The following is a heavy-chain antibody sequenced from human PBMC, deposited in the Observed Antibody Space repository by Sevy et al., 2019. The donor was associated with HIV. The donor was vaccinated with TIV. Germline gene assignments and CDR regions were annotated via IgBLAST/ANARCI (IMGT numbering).Heavy chain of an antibody. CDR2: ISGSGTRT. J-gene: IGHJ6*03. Sequence: GGSLRLSCAVSGFSFDSYGMTWVRQAPGKGLEWVSGISGSGTRTYYADSVKGRFSISRDDSKNRLYLQMNSLRSEDTAIYYCAKGGGGHYDPDEIGYYFYYYNMDVWGKGTTVTVSS. V-gene: IGHV3-23*01. D-gene: IGHD3-22*01. CDR1: GFSFDSYG. CDR3: AKGGGGHYDPDEIGYYFYYYNMDV.